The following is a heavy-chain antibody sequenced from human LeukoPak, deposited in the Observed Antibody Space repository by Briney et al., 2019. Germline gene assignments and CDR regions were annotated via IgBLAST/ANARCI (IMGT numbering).Heavy chain of an antibody. Sequence: GGSLRLSCAASGFTFSSYGMSWVRQAPGKGLEWVSAISGSGGSTYYADSVKGRFTISRDNSKNTPYLQMNSLRAEDTAVYYGAKDRRYSGYDLFDYWGQGTLVTVSS. CDR1: GFTFSSYG. J-gene: IGHJ4*02. CDR2: ISGSGGST. CDR3: AKDRRYSGYDLFDY. D-gene: IGHD5-12*01. V-gene: IGHV3-23*01.